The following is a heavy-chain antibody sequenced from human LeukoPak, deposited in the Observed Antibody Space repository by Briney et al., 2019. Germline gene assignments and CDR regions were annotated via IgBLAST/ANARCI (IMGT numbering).Heavy chain of an antibody. Sequence: GASVKVSCKSSGYTFTGNYMHWVRQAPGQGLEWMGWINPKNGGTNYAQKFQGRVTMTRDTSITPSYMDLSRLTSDDTAAYYCARSPPPAGSGSFHIWGQGTMVTVSS. J-gene: IGHJ3*02. CDR3: ARSPPPAGSGSFHI. CDR2: INPKNGGT. V-gene: IGHV1-2*02. D-gene: IGHD6-19*01. CDR1: GYTFTGNY.